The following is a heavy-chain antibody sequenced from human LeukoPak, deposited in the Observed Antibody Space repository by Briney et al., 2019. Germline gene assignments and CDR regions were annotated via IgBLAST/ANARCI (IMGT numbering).Heavy chain of an antibody. Sequence: SETLSLACTVSGGSISSSSYYWGWIRQPPGKGLEWIGSIYYSGSAYYNPSLKSRVTISVDTSKNQFSLKLSSVTAADTAVYYCARGPGDFWSGYPYYFDYWGQGTLVTVSS. CDR1: GGSISSSSYY. J-gene: IGHJ4*02. D-gene: IGHD3-3*01. CDR2: IYYSGSA. V-gene: IGHV4-39*07. CDR3: ARGPGDFWSGYPYYFDY.